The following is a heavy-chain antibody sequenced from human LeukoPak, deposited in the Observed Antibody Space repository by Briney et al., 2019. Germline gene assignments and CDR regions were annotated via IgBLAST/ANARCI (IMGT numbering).Heavy chain of an antibody. V-gene: IGHV1-2*02. Sequence: ASVKVSCKASGYTFTGYSMHWVGQAPGQGLEWMGWLNPSTGGTKSAEKFQGRVTMTRDTSITTAYMELSSLTSDDTSIYYCRDGHTYGDFDYWGQGTPVTVSS. J-gene: IGHJ4*02. D-gene: IGHD5-18*01. CDR3: RDGHTYGDFDY. CDR2: LNPSTGGT. CDR1: GYTFTGYS.